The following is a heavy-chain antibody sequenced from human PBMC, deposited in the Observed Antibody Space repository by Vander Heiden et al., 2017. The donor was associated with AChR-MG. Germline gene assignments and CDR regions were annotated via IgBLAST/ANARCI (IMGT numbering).Heavy chain of an antibody. CDR3: ASNYCGGDCYTLY. J-gene: IGHJ4*02. Sequence: QVQLQQWGAGLLKPSETLSLTCAVYGGSFSGYYWSWIRQPPGKGLEWIGEINHSGSTNYNPSLKSRVTISVDTSKNQFSLKLSSVTAADTAVYYCASNYCGGDCYTLYWGQETLVTVSS. D-gene: IGHD2-21*02. CDR1: GGSFSGYY. V-gene: IGHV4-34*01. CDR2: INHSGST.